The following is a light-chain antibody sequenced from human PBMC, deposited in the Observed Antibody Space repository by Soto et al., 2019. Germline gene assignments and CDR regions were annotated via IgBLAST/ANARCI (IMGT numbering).Light chain of an antibody. CDR1: SSDVGGYNY. J-gene: IGLJ1*01. Sequence: QSALTHPRSVSGSPGQSVTISCTGTSSDVGGYNYVSWYQQHPGKAPKLMIYDVSKRPSGVPDRFSGSKSGNTASLTISGLQAEDEADYYCCSYAGSFYVFGNGTKVTVL. V-gene: IGLV2-11*01. CDR3: CSYAGSFYV. CDR2: DVS.